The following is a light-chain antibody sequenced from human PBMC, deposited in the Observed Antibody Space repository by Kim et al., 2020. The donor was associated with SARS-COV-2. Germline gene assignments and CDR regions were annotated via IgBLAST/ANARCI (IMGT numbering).Light chain of an antibody. CDR2: AAS. V-gene: IGKV1-6*01. J-gene: IGKJ1*01. CDR3: LQDYTYPRT. CDR1: QGIRSD. Sequence: ATQMTQSPSSLSASVGDRVTITCRASQGIRSDLGWYQQKPGKAPKLLIYAASSLQSGVSSRFSGSKSGTDFTLTISSLQPEDSATYYCLQDYTYPRTFGQGTKVDIK.